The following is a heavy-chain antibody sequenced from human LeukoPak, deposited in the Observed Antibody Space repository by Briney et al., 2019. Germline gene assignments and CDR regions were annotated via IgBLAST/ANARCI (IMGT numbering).Heavy chain of an antibody. CDR1: GFTFSSYG. V-gene: IGHV3-33*01. CDR2: IWYDGSNK. CDR3: AREGDGYNFGY. Sequence: GGSLRLSCAASGFTFSSYGMHWVRQAPGKGLEWVAVIWYDGSNKYYADSVKGRFTISRDNSKNTLYLQMNSLRAEDTAAYYCAREGDGYNFGYWGQGTLVTVSS. J-gene: IGHJ4*02. D-gene: IGHD5-24*01.